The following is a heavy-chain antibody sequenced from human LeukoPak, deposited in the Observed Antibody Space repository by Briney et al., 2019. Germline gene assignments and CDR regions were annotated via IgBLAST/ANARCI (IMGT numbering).Heavy chain of an antibody. V-gene: IGHV3-48*02. D-gene: IGHD2-15*01. Sequence: GRSLRLSCAASGFTFSSYSMNWVRQAPGKGLEWVSYISSSSSTIYYADSVKGRFTISRDNAKNSLYLQMNSLRDEDTAVYYCATYCSGGSCYSWRIDWDYYCGMDVWGQGTTVTVSS. CDR3: ATYCSGGSCYSWRIDWDYYCGMDV. J-gene: IGHJ6*02. CDR2: ISSSSSTI. CDR1: GFTFSSYS.